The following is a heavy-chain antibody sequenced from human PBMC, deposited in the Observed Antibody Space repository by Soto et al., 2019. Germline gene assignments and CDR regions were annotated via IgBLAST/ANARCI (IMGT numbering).Heavy chain of an antibody. V-gene: IGHV3-20*04. Sequence: EVQLVESGGGVVRPGGSLRLSCAASGFTFDDYAMSWVRQAPGKGLEWVAGINWNGRSTTYADSLKGRFTISRDNAKNSLHLQINSLRAEDTALYFCARCSSTSCYIMASFDYRGQGTLVTVSS. CDR3: ARCSSTSCYIMASFDY. CDR1: GFTFDDYA. CDR2: INWNGRST. J-gene: IGHJ4*02. D-gene: IGHD2-2*02.